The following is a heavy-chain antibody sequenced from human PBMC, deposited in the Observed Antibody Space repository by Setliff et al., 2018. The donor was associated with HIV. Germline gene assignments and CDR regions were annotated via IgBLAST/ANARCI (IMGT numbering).Heavy chain of an antibody. Sequence: SETLSLTCTVFGGSSSDYCWSWIRQPPGKGLEWIGFIYYSGNTNYNPSLKSRVTISVDTSKNQFSLRLSSVTAADTAVYYCASWPQKWLQDYDYWGQGTLVTVS. V-gene: IGHV4-59*01. D-gene: IGHD5-12*01. J-gene: IGHJ4*02. CDR1: GGSSSDYC. CDR2: IYYSGNT. CDR3: ASWPQKWLQDYDY.